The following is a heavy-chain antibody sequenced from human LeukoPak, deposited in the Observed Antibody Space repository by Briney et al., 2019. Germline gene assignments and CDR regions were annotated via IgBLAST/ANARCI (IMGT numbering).Heavy chain of an antibody. Sequence: GSLRLSCAASGFTFSSYGMHWVRQAPGKGLEWVAVIWYDGSNKYYADSVKGRFTISRDNSKNTLYPQMNSLRAEDTAVYYCAREDAAEDAFDIWGQGTMVTVSS. J-gene: IGHJ3*02. D-gene: IGHD1-14*01. V-gene: IGHV3-33*01. CDR3: AREDAAEDAFDI. CDR2: IWYDGSNK. CDR1: GFTFSSYG.